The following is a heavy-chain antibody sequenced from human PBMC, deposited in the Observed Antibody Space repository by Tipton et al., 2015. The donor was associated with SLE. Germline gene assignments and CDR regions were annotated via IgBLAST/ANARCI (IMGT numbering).Heavy chain of an antibody. D-gene: IGHD3-3*01. J-gene: IGHJ4*02. CDR3: ARARADDFWTHWGY. V-gene: IGHV1-18*01. CDR1: GYTFTSYG. CDR2: ISAYNGNT. Sequence: QSGAEVKRPGASVKVSCKASGYTFTSYGISWVRQAPGQGLEWMGWISAYNGNTNYAQKLQGRVTMTTDTSTSTAYMELRSLRSDDTAVYYCARARADDFWTHWGYWGQGTLVTVSS.